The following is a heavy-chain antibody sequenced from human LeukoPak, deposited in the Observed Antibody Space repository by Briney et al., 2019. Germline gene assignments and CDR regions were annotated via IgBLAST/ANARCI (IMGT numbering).Heavy chain of an antibody. CDR1: GRSITKYY. CDR2: IYYTGST. Sequence: SQTLSLTCTVSGRSITKYYWTWIRQPPGKGLEWIGYIYYTGSTNYNPSLGSRVTISVDTPQNQFSLTLRSVTAADTAVYYCARGITIFGGGMDVWGRGTTVTVS. J-gene: IGHJ6*02. CDR3: ARGITIFGGGMDV. V-gene: IGHV4-59*12. D-gene: IGHD3-3*01.